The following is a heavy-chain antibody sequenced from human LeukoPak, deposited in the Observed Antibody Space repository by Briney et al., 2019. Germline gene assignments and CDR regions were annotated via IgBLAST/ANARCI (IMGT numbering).Heavy chain of an antibody. V-gene: IGHV3-21*01. CDR3: ARAGFYGDYTDY. D-gene: IGHD4-17*01. CDR1: GCSFSTYS. J-gene: IGHJ4*02. CDR2: ISGSSTYI. Sequence: GGSLRLSCAASGCSFSTYSMNWVRQAPGKGLEGVSSISGSSTYIYYADSVKGRFNISRDNAKNSLYLQMNSLRAEDTAVYYCARAGFYGDYTDYWGQGTLVTVSS.